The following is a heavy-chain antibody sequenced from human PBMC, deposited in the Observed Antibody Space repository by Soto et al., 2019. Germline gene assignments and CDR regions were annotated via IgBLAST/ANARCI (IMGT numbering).Heavy chain of an antibody. CDR1: GFTFSSYA. CDR3: AKSTAIVVVITHGLDY. V-gene: IGHV3-23*01. CDR2: ISGSGGST. Sequence: GGSLRLSCAASGFTFSSYAMSWVRQAPGKGLEWVSAISGSGGSTYYADSGKGRFTISRDNSKNTLYLQMNSLRAEDTAVYYCAKSTAIVVVITHGLDYWAQGTLATFSS. D-gene: IGHD3-22*01. J-gene: IGHJ4*02.